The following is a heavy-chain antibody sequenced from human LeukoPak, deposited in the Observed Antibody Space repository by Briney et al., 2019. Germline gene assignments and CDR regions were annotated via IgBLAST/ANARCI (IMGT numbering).Heavy chain of an antibody. Sequence: PGGSLRLSCVASGFTITSYAMSWIRQAPGKGLEWISAISANGRRTYHADSVKGRFTISRDIYTNTLYLHMNSLRAEDTAFYYCAKVAGSSGYYPDFWGQGTLVTVSS. CDR2: ISANGRRT. CDR3: AKVAGSSGYYPDF. CDR1: GFTITSYA. J-gene: IGHJ4*02. D-gene: IGHD3-22*01. V-gene: IGHV3-23*01.